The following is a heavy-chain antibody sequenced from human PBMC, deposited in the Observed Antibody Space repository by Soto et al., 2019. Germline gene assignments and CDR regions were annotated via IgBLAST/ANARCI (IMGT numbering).Heavy chain of an antibody. Sequence: PGGSLRLSCAASGFTFSSYAMSWVRQAPGKGLECVSVISGGGGSTYYADSVKGRFTISRDNSKNTLYLQMNSLRAEDTAVYYCAKKLDYYYGMDVWGQGTTATVSS. CDR3: AKKLDYYYGMDV. V-gene: IGHV3-23*01. CDR1: GFTFSSYA. J-gene: IGHJ6*02. D-gene: IGHD1-1*01. CDR2: ISGGGGST.